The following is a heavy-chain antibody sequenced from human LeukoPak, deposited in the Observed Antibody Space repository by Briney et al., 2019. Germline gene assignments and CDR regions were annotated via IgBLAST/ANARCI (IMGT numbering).Heavy chain of an antibody. V-gene: IGHV3-21*04. J-gene: IGHJ4*02. Sequence: GGSLRLSCAASGFTFTNYRLNWVGQAPGKGREWVSSISSRSDDIHFIDSVKGRFTISRDNAKNSIYLQMNSLKAEDTALYYCARDWGSSGWFYFDSWGQGTLVSVSS. CDR3: ARDWGSSGWFYFDS. D-gene: IGHD6-19*01. CDR2: ISSRSDDI. CDR1: GFTFTNYR.